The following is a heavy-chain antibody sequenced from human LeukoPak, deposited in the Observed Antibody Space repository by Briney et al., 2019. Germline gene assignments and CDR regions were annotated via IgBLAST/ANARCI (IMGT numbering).Heavy chain of an antibody. J-gene: IGHJ2*01. V-gene: IGHV3-21*01. D-gene: IGHD4-17*01. CDR3: AKDYMDYGDFHWYFDL. Sequence: PGGSLRLSCAASGFTFSTYTMNWVRQAPGKGLEWVSSISSSSYIYYADSVKGRFTLSRDNAKNSLNLQMNSLRAEDTAVYYCAKDYMDYGDFHWYFDLWGRGTLVTVSS. CDR1: GFTFSTYT. CDR2: ISSSSYI.